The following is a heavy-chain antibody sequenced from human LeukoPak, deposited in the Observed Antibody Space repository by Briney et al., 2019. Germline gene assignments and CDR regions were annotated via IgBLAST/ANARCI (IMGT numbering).Heavy chain of an antibody. CDR2: FHPEDGET. J-gene: IGHJ4*02. D-gene: IGHD3-3*01. Sequence: ASVKVSCKVSGYTLTELSMHWVRQAPGKGLEWMGGFHPEDGETIYAQKFQGSVTMTEDTSTDTAYMELSSLRSEDTAVYYCATSNPRFGGVLGIYFDYWGQGTLVTVSS. V-gene: IGHV1-24*01. CDR1: GYTLTELS. CDR3: ATSNPRFGGVLGIYFDY.